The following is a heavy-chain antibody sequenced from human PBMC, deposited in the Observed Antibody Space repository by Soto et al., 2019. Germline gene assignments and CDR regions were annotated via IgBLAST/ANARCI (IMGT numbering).Heavy chain of an antibody. CDR3: ARIIGYCRNNDCSWTFDI. J-gene: IGHJ3*02. Sequence: PGESLRISCKGSGYSFTSYWIGWVRQMPGKGLGWMGTFYPGDSTSTYSPSFQGQVTISVDKSISTAYLQLSSLKASDTAMYYCARIIGYCRNNDCSWTFDIWGQGTMVTVS. CDR1: GYSFTSYW. V-gene: IGHV5-51*01. CDR2: FYPGDSTS. D-gene: IGHD2-15*01.